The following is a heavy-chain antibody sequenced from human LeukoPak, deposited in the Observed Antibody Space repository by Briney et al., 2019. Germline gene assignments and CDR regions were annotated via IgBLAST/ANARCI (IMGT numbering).Heavy chain of an antibody. CDR2: IYYSGIT. Sequence: PSETLSLTCTVSGGSISSDYWSWIRQPPGKGLEWIAYIYYSGITNYNPSLKSRVTISVDTSKNQFSLKLTSVTAADTAVYYCVRLLAGCPGGNCRAHFDYSGQGILVTVSS. CDR3: VRLLAGCPGGNCRAHFDY. D-gene: IGHD2-21*01. CDR1: GGSISSDY. J-gene: IGHJ4*02. V-gene: IGHV4-59*01.